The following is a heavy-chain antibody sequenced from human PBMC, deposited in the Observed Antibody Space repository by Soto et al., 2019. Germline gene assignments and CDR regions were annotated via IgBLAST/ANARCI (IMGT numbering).Heavy chain of an antibody. D-gene: IGHD3-10*01. J-gene: IGHJ4*02. CDR3: ARVVLWFGELSLPLDY. CDR2: ISAYNGNT. Sequence: ASVTVSCKASGYTFTSYGISWVRQAPGQGLAWVGWISAYNGNTNYAQKLQGRVTMTTDPSTSTACMELRSVKSDATAVYYCARVVLWFGELSLPLDYWGQGTLVTVSS. V-gene: IGHV1-18*01. CDR1: GYTFTSYG.